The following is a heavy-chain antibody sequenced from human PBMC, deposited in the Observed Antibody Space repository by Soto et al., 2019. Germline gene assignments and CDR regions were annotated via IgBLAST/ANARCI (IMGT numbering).Heavy chain of an antibody. J-gene: IGHJ4*02. CDR3: ARLGAGLDY. CDR1: GYTFATYW. D-gene: IGHD3-10*01. Sequence: GESLKISCKGSGYTFATYWIALVRQMPGKGLEWMGIIFPSDSDTRYSPSFQGQVSISADKSISTAYLQWSSLKASDTAMYYCARLGAGLDYWGQGTQVTVSS. V-gene: IGHV5-51*01. CDR2: IFPSDSDT.